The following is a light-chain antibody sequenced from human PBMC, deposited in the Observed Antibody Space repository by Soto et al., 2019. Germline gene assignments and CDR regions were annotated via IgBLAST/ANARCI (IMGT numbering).Light chain of an antibody. CDR1: SSDVGGYDY. Sequence: QSALAQPASVSGSPGQSIDISCAGSSSDVGGYDYVSWYQQHPDKAPKLILYDVSNRPSGISFRFSGSKSGNTASLTISGLQSEDEADYYCRSYTSSATYVFGTGTKVTVL. J-gene: IGLJ1*01. CDR3: RSYTSSATYV. CDR2: DVS. V-gene: IGLV2-14*03.